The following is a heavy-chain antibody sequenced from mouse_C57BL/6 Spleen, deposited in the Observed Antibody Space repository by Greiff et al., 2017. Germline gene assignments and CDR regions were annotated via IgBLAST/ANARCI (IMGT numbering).Heavy chain of an antibody. Sequence: VQLQQSGAELVRPGASVKLSCTASGFNIKDDYMHWVKQRPEQGLEWIGWIDPENGDTESASKFQGKATITADTSSNTAYLQLSSLTSEDTAVYYCTRKGYYDYDRFAYWGQGTLVTVSA. J-gene: IGHJ3*01. CDR2: IDPENGDT. CDR3: TRKGYYDYDRFAY. V-gene: IGHV14-4*01. D-gene: IGHD2-4*01. CDR1: GFNIKDDY.